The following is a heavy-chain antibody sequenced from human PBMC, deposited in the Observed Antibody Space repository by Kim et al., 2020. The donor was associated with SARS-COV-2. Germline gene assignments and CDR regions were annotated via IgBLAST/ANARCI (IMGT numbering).Heavy chain of an antibody. Sequence: SETLSLTCTVSGGSISSSSYYWGWIRQPPGKGLEWIGSIYYSGSTYYNPSLKSRVTISVDTSKNQFSLKLSSVTAAATAVYYCARGIAVAGTGWFDPWGQGTLVTVSS. CDR2: IYYSGST. D-gene: IGHD6-19*01. J-gene: IGHJ5*02. CDR3: ARGIAVAGTGWFDP. V-gene: IGHV4-39*01. CDR1: GGSISSSSYY.